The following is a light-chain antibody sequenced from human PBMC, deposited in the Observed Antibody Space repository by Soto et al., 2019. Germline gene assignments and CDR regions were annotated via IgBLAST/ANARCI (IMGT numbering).Light chain of an antibody. V-gene: IGKV3-20*01. CDR2: GAS. CDR3: QQYGGSPIP. CDR1: QSVSSN. Sequence: EIVLTQSPGTLSLSPGERATLSCRASQSVSSNLAWYQQRPGQSPRLLISGASMRASGVPVRFIGSGSGTDFTLTITRLEPEDFAVYYCQQYGGSPIPFGLGTRLEIK. J-gene: IGKJ5*01.